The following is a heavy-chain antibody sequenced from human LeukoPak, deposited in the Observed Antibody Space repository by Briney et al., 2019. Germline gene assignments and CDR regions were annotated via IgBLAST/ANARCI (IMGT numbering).Heavy chain of an antibody. Sequence: SETLSLTCAVSGGSISSSNWWSWVRQPPGKGLEWIGEIYHSGSTNYNPSLKSRVTISVDKSKNQFSLKLSSVTAADTAVYYCARLNAIVVVPAAIRGNNWFDPWGQGTLVTVSS. J-gene: IGHJ5*02. CDR3: ARLNAIVVVPAAIRGNNWFDP. CDR1: GGSISSSNW. CDR2: IYHSGST. D-gene: IGHD2-2*01. V-gene: IGHV4-4*02.